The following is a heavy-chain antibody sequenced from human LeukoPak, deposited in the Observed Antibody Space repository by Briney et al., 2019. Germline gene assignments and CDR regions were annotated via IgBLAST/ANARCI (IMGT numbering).Heavy chain of an antibody. V-gene: IGHV3-7*01. J-gene: IGHJ4*02. CDR3: AKDIVGGGNDY. CDR1: GFTFTNFW. Sequence: GGSLRLSCAASGFTFTNFWMSWVRQAPGEGLEWVANIMEDGSKTNYVDSVKGRFTISRDNAKTSLYLHMSSLRAEDTAIYYCAKDIVGGGNDYWGRGTLVIVSS. D-gene: IGHD2-15*01. CDR2: IMEDGSKT.